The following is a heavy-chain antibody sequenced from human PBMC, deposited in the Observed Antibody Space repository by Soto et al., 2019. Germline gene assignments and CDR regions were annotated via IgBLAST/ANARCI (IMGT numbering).Heavy chain of an antibody. V-gene: IGHV3-30-3*01. CDR2: ISYDGSNK. J-gene: IGHJ4*02. CDR3: AIARLDTPALDY. Sequence: QVQLVESGGGVVQPGRSLRLSCAASGFTFSSYAMHWVRQAPGKGLEWVAVISYDGSNKYYADSVKGRFTISRDNSKNTRYLQMNSLRAEDTAVYYCAIARLDTPALDYWGQGTLVTVSS. D-gene: IGHD2-2*01. CDR1: GFTFSSYA.